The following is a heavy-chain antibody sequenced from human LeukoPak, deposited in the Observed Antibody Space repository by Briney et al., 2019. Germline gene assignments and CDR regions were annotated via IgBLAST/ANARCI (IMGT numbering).Heavy chain of an antibody. J-gene: IGHJ3*02. CDR1: GGSISSGSYY. V-gene: IGHV4-61*02. CDR2: IYTSGST. Sequence: SETLSLTCTVSGGSISSGSYYWSWIRQPAGKGLEWIGRIYTSGSTNYNPSLKSRVTISVDTSKNQFSLKLSSVTAADTAVYYCARDLISVTEDAFDIWGQGTMVTVSS. D-gene: IGHD4-17*01. CDR3: ARDLISVTEDAFDI.